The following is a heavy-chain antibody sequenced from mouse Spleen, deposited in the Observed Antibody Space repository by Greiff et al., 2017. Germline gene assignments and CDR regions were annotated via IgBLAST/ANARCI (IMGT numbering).Heavy chain of an antibody. D-gene: IGHD2-3*01. V-gene: IGHV1-42*01. J-gene: IGHJ3*01. CDR2: INPSTGGT. CDR3: ARDGYYWFAY. Sequence: EVQLQQSGPELVKPGASVKISCKASGYSFTGYYMNWVKQSPEKSLEWIGEINPSTGGTTYNQKFKAKATLTVEQSSSTAYMQLKSLTSEDSAVYYCARDGYYWFAYSGQVTLVTVSA. CDR1: GYSFTGYY.